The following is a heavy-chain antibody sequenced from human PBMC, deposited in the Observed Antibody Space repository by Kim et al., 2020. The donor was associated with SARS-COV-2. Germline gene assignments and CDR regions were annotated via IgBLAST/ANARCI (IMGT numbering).Heavy chain of an antibody. V-gene: IGHV4-59*01. Sequence: SETLSLTCTVSGGSISRYYWSWIRQPPGKGLEWIGYIYNSGSTNYNPSLKSRVTISLDTSKNHFSLKLTSVTAADTAVYFCARSLDYSYYMDVWGKGTTVSVSS. CDR1: GGSISRYY. CDR3: ARSLDYSYYMDV. J-gene: IGHJ6*03. CDR2: IYNSGST.